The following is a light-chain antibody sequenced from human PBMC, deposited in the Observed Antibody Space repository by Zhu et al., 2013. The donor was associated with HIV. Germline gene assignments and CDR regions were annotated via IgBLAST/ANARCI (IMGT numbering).Light chain of an antibody. V-gene: IGLV1-47*01. CDR2: TND. Sequence: QSVLTQPPSASGAPGQRVTISCSGSGSNIGTTFLFWYQQVPGTAPKLLIHTNDQRPSGVADRFSGSKSGTSGSLAISGLRSEDEADYYCAAWDVRLSAYVFGTGTKVTVL. CDR1: GSNIGTTF. CDR3: AAWDVRLSAYV. J-gene: IGLJ1*01.